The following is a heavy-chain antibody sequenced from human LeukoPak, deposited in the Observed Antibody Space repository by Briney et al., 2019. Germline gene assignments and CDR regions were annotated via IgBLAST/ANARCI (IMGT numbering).Heavy chain of an antibody. CDR2: IDWIGDAT. V-gene: IGHV3-20*04. CDR1: TLTIGDYC. CDR3: ARDLSASWYSLGY. J-gene: IGHJ4*02. D-gene: IGHD6-13*01. Sequence: AESLRLSCVAPTLTIGDYCMSWVRQAPGKGLEWVSAIDWIGDATSYSDSVKGRFTISREHAKNCLYLQMTSLRAEDTAVYYCARDLSASWYSLGYWGEGTLVTVSS.